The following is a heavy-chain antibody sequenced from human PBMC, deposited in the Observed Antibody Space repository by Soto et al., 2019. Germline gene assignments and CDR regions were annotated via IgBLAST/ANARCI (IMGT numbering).Heavy chain of an antibody. CDR2: ISAYNGNT. J-gene: IGHJ4*02. D-gene: IGHD3-10*01. V-gene: IGHV1-18*01. CDR1: GYTFTSYG. CDR3: ARLPRSRYYYGSGSYEFDY. Sequence: ASVKVSCKASGYTFTSYGISWVRQAPGQGLEWMGWISAYNGNTNYAQKLQGRVTMTTDTSTRTAYMELRSLRSDDTAVYYCARLPRSRYYYGSGSYEFDYWGQGTLVTVSS.